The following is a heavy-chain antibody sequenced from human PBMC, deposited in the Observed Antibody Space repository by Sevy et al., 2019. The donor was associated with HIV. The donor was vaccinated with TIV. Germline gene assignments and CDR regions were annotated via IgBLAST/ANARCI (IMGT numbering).Heavy chain of an antibody. CDR3: ARGPKPLRSDYGDYRGVGYYFDS. Sequence: SETLSLTCAVYGESFSNYYWSWIRLSPGKGLESIGEIDHSGRSDYNPSLKSRVTMSVDTSKNRFSLKLTSVTAADTAVYYCARGPKPLRSDYGDYRGVGYYFDSWGQGTLVTVSS. V-gene: IGHV4-34*01. D-gene: IGHD4-17*01. CDR2: IDHSGRS. J-gene: IGHJ4*02. CDR1: GESFSNYY.